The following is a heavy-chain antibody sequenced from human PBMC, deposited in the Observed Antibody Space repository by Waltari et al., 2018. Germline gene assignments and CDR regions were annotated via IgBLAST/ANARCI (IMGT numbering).Heavy chain of an antibody. J-gene: IGHJ6*03. CDR1: GASITGSY. D-gene: IGHD3-10*01. CDR2: IYTSGTT. CDR3: ARDRGWFGEGNSYFYMDS. Sequence: QVQLQESGPGLVRPSGTLSPTSSVPGASITGSYLPWTRQSAGKGLEWVGRIYTSGTTHYNPSLKSRVIISVDTSKNQFSLNLNSVTAADTAVYYCARDRGWFGEGNSYFYMDSWGKGTTVTVSS. V-gene: IGHV4-4*07.